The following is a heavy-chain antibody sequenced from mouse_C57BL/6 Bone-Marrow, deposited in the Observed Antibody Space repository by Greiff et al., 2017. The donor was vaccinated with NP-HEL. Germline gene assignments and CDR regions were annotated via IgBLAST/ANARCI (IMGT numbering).Heavy chain of an antibody. CDR2: IYPGDGDT. V-gene: IGHV1-80*01. CDR3: ARSGLRGAMDY. CDR1: GYAFSSYW. J-gene: IGHJ4*01. D-gene: IGHD1-1*01. Sequence: VQLQQSGAELVKPGASVKISCKASGYAFSSYWMNWVKQRPGKGLEWIGQIYPGDGDTNYNGKFKGKATLTADKSSSTAYVQLSSLASEDSAVYFCARSGLRGAMDYWGQGTSVTVSS.